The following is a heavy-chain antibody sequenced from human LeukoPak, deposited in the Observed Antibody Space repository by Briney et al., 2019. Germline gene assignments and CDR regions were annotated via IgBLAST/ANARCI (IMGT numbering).Heavy chain of an antibody. J-gene: IGHJ4*02. CDR1: GFTFSNYE. CDR2: IRSSGSTI. Sequence: GGSLRLSCAASGFTFSNYEMNWVRQAPGKGLEWVSYIRSSGSTIYYADSVKGRFTISRDNAKNSLYLQMNSLRAEDTAVYYCAREGVTAPGDYWGQGTPVTVSS. D-gene: IGHD2-21*02. V-gene: IGHV3-48*03. CDR3: AREGVTAPGDY.